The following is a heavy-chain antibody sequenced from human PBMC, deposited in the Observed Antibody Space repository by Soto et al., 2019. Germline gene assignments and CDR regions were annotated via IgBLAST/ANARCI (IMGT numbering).Heavy chain of an antibody. D-gene: IGHD3-9*01. CDR2: INHSGST. V-gene: IGHV4-34*01. CDR1: GGSFSGYY. Sequence: QVQLQQWGAGLLKPSETLSLTCAVYGGSFSGYYWSWIRQPPGKGPECIGKINHSGSTNYHPSLKSRVTISVVTSKNQFSLKPSSVTAAGTAVYYCAIGWRFRLFWPFDPWGQGTLVTVSS. CDR3: AIGWRFRLFWPFDP. J-gene: IGHJ5*02.